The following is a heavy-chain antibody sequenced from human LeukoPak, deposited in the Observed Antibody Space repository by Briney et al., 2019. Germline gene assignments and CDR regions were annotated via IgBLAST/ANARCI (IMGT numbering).Heavy chain of an antibody. Sequence: GGSLRLSCAASGFSFSSYAMSWVRQAPGKGLEWVSAISDSGGRTYYADSVKGQFTISRDNSKKTLYLQMNSLRAEDTAVYYCAFFSNYFDYWGQGTLVTVSS. CDR3: AFFSNYFDY. D-gene: IGHD3-3*01. V-gene: IGHV3-23*01. CDR1: GFSFSSYA. J-gene: IGHJ4*02. CDR2: ISDSGGRT.